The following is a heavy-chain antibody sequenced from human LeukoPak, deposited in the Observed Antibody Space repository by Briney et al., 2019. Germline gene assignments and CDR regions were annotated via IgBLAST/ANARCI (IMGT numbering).Heavy chain of an antibody. J-gene: IGHJ6*03. CDR2: INHSGST. V-gene: IGHV4-34*01. Sequence: SETLSLTCAVYGGSFSGYYWSWIRQPPGKGLEWIGEINHSGSTNYNPSLKSRVTISVDTSKNQFSLKLRSFTAADTAVYYCARERYCSSTSCSGDYYYYMDVWGKGTTVTVSS. D-gene: IGHD2-2*01. CDR3: ARERYCSSTSCSGDYYYYMDV. CDR1: GGSFSGYY.